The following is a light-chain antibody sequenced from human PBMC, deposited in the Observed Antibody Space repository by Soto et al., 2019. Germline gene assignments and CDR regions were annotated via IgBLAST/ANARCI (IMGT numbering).Light chain of an antibody. CDR2: AAS. CDR3: QQSHGSPYT. Sequence: DIQMTQSPSSLSAFVGDRVTITCRASQTITGYLNWYQQKPGKAPKLLIYAASSLQSGVPSRFSGSGSGTDFTLTISSLQPEAFATYYCQQSHGSPYTFGQGTKLEIK. V-gene: IGKV1-39*01. J-gene: IGKJ2*01. CDR1: QTITGY.